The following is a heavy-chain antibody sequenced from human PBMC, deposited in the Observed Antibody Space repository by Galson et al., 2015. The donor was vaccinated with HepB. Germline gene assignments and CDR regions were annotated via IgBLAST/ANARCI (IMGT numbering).Heavy chain of an antibody. CDR2: IIPISGTA. D-gene: IGHD2-15*01. CDR3: ARGVGIRYCSGGSCYLPQGEDYYYYYGMDV. Sequence: SVKVSCKASGGTFSSYAISWVRQAPGQGLEWMGGIIPISGTANYAQKFQGRVTITADESTSTAYMELSSLRSEDTAVYYCARGVGIRYCSGGSCYLPQGEDYYYYYGMDVWGQGTTVTVSS. CDR1: GGTFSSYA. V-gene: IGHV1-69*13. J-gene: IGHJ6*02.